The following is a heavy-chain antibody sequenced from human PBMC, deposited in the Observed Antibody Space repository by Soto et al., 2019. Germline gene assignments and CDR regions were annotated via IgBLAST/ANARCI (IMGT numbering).Heavy chain of an antibody. CDR1: GFTFSSYA. V-gene: IGHV3-30-3*01. CDR2: ISYDGSNK. Sequence: GGSLRLSCAASGFTFSSYAMHWVRQAPGKGLEWVAVISYDGSNKYYADSVKGRFTISRDNSKNTLCLQMNSLRAEDTAVYYCARVSEAVAPEHYYYGMDVWGQGTTVTVSS. J-gene: IGHJ6*02. D-gene: IGHD6-19*01. CDR3: ARVSEAVAPEHYYYGMDV.